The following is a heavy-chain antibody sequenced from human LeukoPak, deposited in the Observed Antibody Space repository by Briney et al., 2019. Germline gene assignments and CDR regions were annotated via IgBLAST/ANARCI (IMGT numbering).Heavy chain of an antibody. V-gene: IGHV4-30-2*01. J-gene: IGHJ4*02. CDR2: IYHSGST. Sequence: SETLSLTCTVSGGSISSGGYYWSWIRQAPGKGLEWIRYIYHSGSTYYNPSLKSRVTISVDRSKNQFSLKLSSVTAADTAVYYCASSTGGSETHWGQGTLVTVSS. CDR3: ASSTGGSETH. CDR1: GGSISSGGYY. D-gene: IGHD1-26*01.